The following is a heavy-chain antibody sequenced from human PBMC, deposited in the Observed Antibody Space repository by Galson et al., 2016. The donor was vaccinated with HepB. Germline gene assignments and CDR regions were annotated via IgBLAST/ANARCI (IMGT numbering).Heavy chain of an antibody. V-gene: IGHV3-23*01. Sequence: SLRLSCAASGFTFSRYGMSWVRQTPEKGLEWVSGIGGSGESTFYTDSVKGRFTISRDNSKNILYLQMNSLRPEDTAVYYCARDFLLTYKSPFDSWGQGTLVTVSS. CDR3: ARDFLLTYKSPFDS. J-gene: IGHJ4*02. D-gene: IGHD1-14*01. CDR1: GFTFSRYG. CDR2: IGGSGEST.